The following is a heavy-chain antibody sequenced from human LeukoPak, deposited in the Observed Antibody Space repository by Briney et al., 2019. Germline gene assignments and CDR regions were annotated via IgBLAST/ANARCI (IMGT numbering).Heavy chain of an antibody. CDR2: ISSSSSYI. CDR3: ARDRLYYYAFDY. V-gene: IGHV3-21*01. CDR1: GFTFSNYA. Sequence: GGSLRLSCSASGFTFSNYAITWVRQAPGKGLEWVSSISSSSSYIYYADSVKGRFTISRDNAKNSLYLQMNSLRAGDTAVYYCARDRLYYYAFDYWGQGTLVTVSS. J-gene: IGHJ4*02. D-gene: IGHD3-10*01.